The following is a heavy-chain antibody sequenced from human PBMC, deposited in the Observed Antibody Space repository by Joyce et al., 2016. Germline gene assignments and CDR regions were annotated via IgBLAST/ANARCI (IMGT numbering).Heavy chain of an antibody. Sequence: QVQLVQSGAEVKKPGASVKVSCKASGYTFTDHTIHWVRRAPGQSLEWMGWINAGNGNTRFSQKFQGRVTVSRDTSANTAYMEVSSLRSEDTAVYYCARGSSALTYFDFWGQGTLVTVSS. V-gene: IGHV1-3*01. CDR2: INAGNGNT. CDR3: ARGSSALTYFDF. CDR1: GYTFTDHT. D-gene: IGHD3-10*01. J-gene: IGHJ4*02.